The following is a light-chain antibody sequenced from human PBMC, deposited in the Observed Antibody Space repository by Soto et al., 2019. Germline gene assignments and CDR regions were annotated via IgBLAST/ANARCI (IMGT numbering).Light chain of an antibody. V-gene: IGKV3-11*01. CDR3: QQRSHWPVT. CDR2: DAS. J-gene: IGKJ1*01. CDR1: QSVSSY. Sequence: EIVLTQSPATLSLSPGEGSTLSCRASQSVSSYLAWYQQKPGQAPRLLIYDASNRATGIPARFSGSGSGTDFTLTSSSLEPEDFAVYYCQQRSHWPVTFGLGTKVEV.